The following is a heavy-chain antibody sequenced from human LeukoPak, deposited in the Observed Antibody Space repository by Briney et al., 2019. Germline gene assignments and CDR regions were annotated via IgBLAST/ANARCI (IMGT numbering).Heavy chain of an antibody. Sequence: PGGSLRLSCAASGFTFDDYAMHWVRQAPGKGLEWVSLISGDGGSTYYADSVKGRFTISRDNSKNSLYLQMNSLRTEDTALYYCAKDLTSGTVVRGVISGPDYWGQGTLVTVSS. J-gene: IGHJ4*02. D-gene: IGHD3-10*01. CDR3: AKDLTSGTVVRGVISGPDY. V-gene: IGHV3-43*02. CDR1: GFTFDDYA. CDR2: ISGDGGST.